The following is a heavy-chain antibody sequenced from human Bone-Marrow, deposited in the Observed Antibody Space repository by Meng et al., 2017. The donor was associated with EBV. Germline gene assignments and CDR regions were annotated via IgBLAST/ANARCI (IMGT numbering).Heavy chain of an antibody. J-gene: IGHJ1*01. CDR2: VDPENGET. Sequence: VQLLHSGGEVKKPGNSVKISCKVSGYTFTDYYIHWVQLAPGKGLEWMGLVDPENGETKFAEKFQGRVSITADTSTDTAYWEVNSLRSEDTAIYYCVTRLASLTPDWGQGTLVTVSS. V-gene: IGHV1-69-2*01. CDR1: GYTFTDYY. CDR3: VTRLASLTPD. D-gene: IGHD2-15*01.